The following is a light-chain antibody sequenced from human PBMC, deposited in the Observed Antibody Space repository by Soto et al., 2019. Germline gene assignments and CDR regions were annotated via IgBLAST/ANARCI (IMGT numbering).Light chain of an antibody. CDR3: QQSYTTPWT. Sequence: DIQMTQSPSSLSASIGDRITITCRASQSISNYLNWYQQTPGKAPKLLIYAASSLQSGVPSTFSGSGSGTDFTLTITSLQPEDFATYYCQQSYTTPWTFGQGTRVEIK. CDR1: QSISNY. V-gene: IGKV1-39*01. CDR2: AAS. J-gene: IGKJ1*01.